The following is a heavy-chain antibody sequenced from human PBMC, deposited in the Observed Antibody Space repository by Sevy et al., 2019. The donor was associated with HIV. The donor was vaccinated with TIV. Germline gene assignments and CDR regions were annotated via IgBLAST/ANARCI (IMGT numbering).Heavy chain of an antibody. CDR1: GGSISSGSYY. J-gene: IGHJ4*02. V-gene: IGHV4-61*02. D-gene: IGHD4-17*01. CDR3: ARASTVTNYFDY. CDR2: IYTSGST. Sequence: SETLSLTCTVSGGSISSGSYYWSWIRQPAGKGLEWIGRIYTSGSTNYNPSLKSRVTMSVDTSNNQFSLKLSSVTAADTAVYYCARASTVTNYFDYWGQGTLVTVSS.